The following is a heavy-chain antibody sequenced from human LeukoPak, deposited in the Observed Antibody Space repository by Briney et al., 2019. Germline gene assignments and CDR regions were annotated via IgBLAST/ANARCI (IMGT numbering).Heavy chain of an antibody. CDR2: IIPILGIA. CDR1: GGTFSSYA. J-gene: IGHJ4*02. CDR3: AREQDCSGGSCYSNFDY. D-gene: IGHD2-15*01. Sequence: ASVKVSCKASGGTFSSYAISWVRQAPGQGLEWMGRIIPILGIANYAQKFQGRVTITADKSTSTAYMELSSLRSEDTAVYYCAREQDCSGGSCYSNFDYWGQGTLVTVSS. V-gene: IGHV1-69*04.